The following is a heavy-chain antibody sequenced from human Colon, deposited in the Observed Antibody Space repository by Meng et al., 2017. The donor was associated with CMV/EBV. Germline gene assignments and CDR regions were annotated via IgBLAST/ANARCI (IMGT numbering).Heavy chain of an antibody. D-gene: IGHD3-22*01. CDR1: GYNFANYW. CDR3: ARLRLRGSGSHPFDS. CDR2: IYPGDSDS. V-gene: IGHV5-51*01. J-gene: IGHJ5*01. Sequence: GESLKISCQGSGYNFANYWIGWVRQMPGKGLEWMGMIYPGDSDSRYSPSFDGQVTFSADVSISTAYLQWSSLMASDTAMYFCARLRLRGSGSHPFDSWGQGTRVTVSS.